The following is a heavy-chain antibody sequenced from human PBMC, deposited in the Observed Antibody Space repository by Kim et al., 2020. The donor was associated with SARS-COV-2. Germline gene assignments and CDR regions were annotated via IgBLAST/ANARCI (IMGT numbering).Heavy chain of an antibody. CDR1: GFIFSDYA. CDR3: VGYGLSYGAVL. Sequence: GGSLRLSCTGSGFIFSDYAIHWVRRAPGLGLEYVSATTRSGDGSFYADSVEGRFTISRDNSKSTLYFQMRSLRLEDTSMYYCVGYGLSYGAVLWGQGTLVMVSS. CDR2: TTRSGDGS. J-gene: IGHJ4*02. D-gene: IGHD1-26*01. V-gene: IGHV3-64D*06.